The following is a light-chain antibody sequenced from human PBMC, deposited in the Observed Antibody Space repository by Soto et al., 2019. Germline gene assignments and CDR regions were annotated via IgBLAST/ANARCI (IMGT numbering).Light chain of an antibody. Sequence: GDRVTITCRASQNFGIWLAWYQQKPGKAPNLLIYDASSLESGVPSRFSGSGSGTEFTLSISSLQPDDFATYYCQQYKTYRAFGKGTKVEIK. CDR3: QQYKTYRA. CDR1: QNFGIW. CDR2: DAS. V-gene: IGKV1-5*01. J-gene: IGKJ1*01.